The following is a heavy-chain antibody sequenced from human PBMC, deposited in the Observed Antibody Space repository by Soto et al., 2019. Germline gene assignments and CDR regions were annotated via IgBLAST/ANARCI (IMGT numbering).Heavy chain of an antibody. CDR1: GFAFSSYD. Sequence: GGSLRLSCSASGFAFSSYDMHWVRPSPGKGLEYVSASTSNGGSTNFADSVKGRFTISRDNSRNMLYLQMSSLRAEDTAIYYCVKPPAYYYDSSAYYSAWGQGTLVTVSS. V-gene: IGHV3-64D*06. J-gene: IGHJ5*02. CDR3: VKPPAYYYDSSAYYSA. CDR2: STSNGGST. D-gene: IGHD3-22*01.